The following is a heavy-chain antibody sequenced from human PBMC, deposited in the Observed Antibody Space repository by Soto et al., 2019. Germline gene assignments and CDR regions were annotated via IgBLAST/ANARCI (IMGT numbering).Heavy chain of an antibody. J-gene: IGHJ4*02. CDR2: TYHTGST. D-gene: IGHD2-2*01. Sequence: QVQLQESGPGLVKPSQTLSLTCTVSSGSISIGVYYWNWIRQHPGKGLEWIGYTYHTGSTYYNPSLESRVTISVDPSKNQFSLKLSSVTAADTAVYYCARIGNPDASLYFDYWGQGTLVTVSS. CDR1: SGSISIGVYY. V-gene: IGHV4-31*03. CDR3: ARIGNPDASLYFDY.